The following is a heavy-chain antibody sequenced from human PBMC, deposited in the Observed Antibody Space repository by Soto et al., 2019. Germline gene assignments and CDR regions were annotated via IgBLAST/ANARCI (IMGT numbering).Heavy chain of an antibody. CDR3: ASARDYYFDH. V-gene: IGHV3-7*01. CDR2: INPDGSGK. Sequence: EVQLVESGGGLIQPGGSLRLSCGASGFTFSTYWMTWVRQAPGKGLEWVANINPDGSGKYYVDSLKGRFTISRDNARNSLYLQLNSLRAEDTAIYYCASARDYYFDHWGQGTLVTVSS. D-gene: IGHD3-10*01. J-gene: IGHJ4*02. CDR1: GFTFSTYW.